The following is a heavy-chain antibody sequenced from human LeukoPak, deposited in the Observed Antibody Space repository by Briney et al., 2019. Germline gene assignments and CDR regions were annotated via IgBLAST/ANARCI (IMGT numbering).Heavy chain of an antibody. D-gene: IGHD2-15*01. J-gene: IGHJ4*02. CDR1: DYTFTSYG. CDR2: VSTYHGNT. V-gene: IGHV1-18*01. Sequence: ASVKVSCKASDYTFTSYGISWVRQTPGQGLEWMGWVSTYHGNTNYAKKLQGRVTMTTDTSTGTAYMELRSLRSDDTDVYYCARAPYCSGGTCYSQDYDYWGQGTLVIVSS. CDR3: ARAPYCSGGTCYSQDYDY.